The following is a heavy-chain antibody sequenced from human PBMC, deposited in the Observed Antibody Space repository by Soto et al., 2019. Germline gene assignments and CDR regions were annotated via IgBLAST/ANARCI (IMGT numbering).Heavy chain of an antibody. V-gene: IGHV2-70*01. CDR1: GFSLSTSGMC. CDR2: IDWDDDK. Sequence: SGPTLVNPTQTLTLTCTFSGFSLSTSGMCVSWIRQPPGKALEWLALIDWDDDKYYSTSPKTRLTISKDTSKNQVVLTMTNMDPVDTATYYCATSAPSAYYYYGMDVWGQGTTVTVSS. CDR3: ATSAPSAYYYYGMDV. J-gene: IGHJ6*02.